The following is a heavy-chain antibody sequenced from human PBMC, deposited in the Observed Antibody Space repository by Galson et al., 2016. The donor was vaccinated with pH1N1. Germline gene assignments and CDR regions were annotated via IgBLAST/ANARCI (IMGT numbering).Heavy chain of an antibody. D-gene: IGHD1-26*01. Sequence: SVKVSCKVSGYTLSELAIHWVRQTPGKGLEWMGGFDPEDDKPFYAQTFEGRVTMTQDTSTDTAYMQLSSLTSDDAAVYYCATEYRGSYYVPRYFDLWDLGALVSVVS. CDR3: ATEYRGSYYVPRYFDL. J-gene: IGHJ2*01. V-gene: IGHV1-24*01. CDR2: FDPEDDKP. CDR1: GYTLSELA.